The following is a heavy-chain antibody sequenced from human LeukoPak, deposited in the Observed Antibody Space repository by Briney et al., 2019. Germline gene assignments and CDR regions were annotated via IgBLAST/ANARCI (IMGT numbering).Heavy chain of an antibody. CDR3: ARDRPPYGSGSYEDAFDI. V-gene: IGHV3-48*03. CDR2: ISSSGSTI. Sequence: GGSLRLSCAASGFTFSSYEMNWVRQAPGKGLEWVSYISSSGSTIYYADSVKGRFTISRDNSKNTLYLQMNSLRAEDTAVYYCARDRPPYGSGSYEDAFDIWGQGTMVTVSS. J-gene: IGHJ3*02. D-gene: IGHD3-10*01. CDR1: GFTFSSYE.